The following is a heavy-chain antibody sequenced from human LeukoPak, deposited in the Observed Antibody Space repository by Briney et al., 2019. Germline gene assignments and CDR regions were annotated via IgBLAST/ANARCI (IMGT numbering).Heavy chain of an antibody. J-gene: IGHJ3*02. CDR3: ARDRISSSWYGINDAFDI. Sequence: SETLSLTCTVSGGSISSSSYYWGWIRQPPGKGLEWIGSIYYSGSTYYNPSLKSRVTISVDTSKNQFSLKLSSVTAADTAVYYCARDRISSSWYGINDAFDIWGQGTMVTVSS. V-gene: IGHV4-39*07. CDR1: GGSISSSSYY. CDR2: IYYSGST. D-gene: IGHD6-13*01.